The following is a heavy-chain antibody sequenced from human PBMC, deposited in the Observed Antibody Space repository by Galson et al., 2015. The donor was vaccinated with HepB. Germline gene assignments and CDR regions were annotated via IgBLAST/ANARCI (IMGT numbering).Heavy chain of an antibody. CDR2: IYGVGDT. V-gene: IGHV3-53*01. CDR1: GFTVSSNH. Sequence: SLRLSCAASGFTVSSNHMNWVRQAPGKGLEWVSVIYGVGDTYYADSVKGRFTISRDNSKNILYLQMNSLRAEDTAVYYCARDYELYYDSSGYSYYYYYMDVWGKGTTVIVSS. CDR3: ARDYELYYDSSGYSYYYYYMDV. J-gene: IGHJ6*03. D-gene: IGHD3-22*01.